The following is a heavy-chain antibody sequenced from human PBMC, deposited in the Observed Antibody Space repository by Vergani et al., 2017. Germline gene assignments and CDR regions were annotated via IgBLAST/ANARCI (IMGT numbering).Heavy chain of an antibody. D-gene: IGHD6-13*01. J-gene: IGHJ6*03. Sequence: QVQLVESGGGVVQPGRSLRLSCAASGFTFSSYGMHWVRQAPGKGLEWVAVISYDGSNKYYADPVKGRFTISRDNSKNTLYLQMNSLRAEDTAVYYCAKDARIAAAGKGKNIYYYYMDVWGKGTTVTVSS. V-gene: IGHV3-30*18. CDR2: ISYDGSNK. CDR3: AKDARIAAAGKGKNIYYYYMDV. CDR1: GFTFSSYG.